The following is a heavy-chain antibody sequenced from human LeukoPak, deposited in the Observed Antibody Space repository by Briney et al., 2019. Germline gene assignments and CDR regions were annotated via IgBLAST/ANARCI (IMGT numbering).Heavy chain of an antibody. CDR1: GFTFSNYS. Sequence: GGSLRLSCAASGFTFSNYSMNWVRQAPGKGLEWVSYISSSSTIHYADSVKGRFTISRDNSKNTLYLQMNSLRAEDTAVYYCARGRDFWSGYYPRRGLYYFDYWGQGTLVTVSS. D-gene: IGHD3-3*01. CDR3: ARGRDFWSGYYPRRGLYYFDY. CDR2: ISSSSTI. J-gene: IGHJ4*02. V-gene: IGHV3-48*01.